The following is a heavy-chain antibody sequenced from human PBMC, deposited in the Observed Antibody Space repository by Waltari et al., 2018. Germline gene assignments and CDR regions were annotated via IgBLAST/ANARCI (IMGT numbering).Heavy chain of an antibody. V-gene: IGHV4-38-2*01. J-gene: IGHJ4*02. D-gene: IGHD4-4*01. CDR1: GYSISSGYY. Sequence: QVQLQESGPGLVKPSETLSLTCAVSGYSISSGYYWGWIRQPPGKGLEWIGSIYHSGRNYYNPSLKSRVTISVDTAKNQFSLKLSSVTAADTAVYYCARARLQPLVDYWGQGTLVTVSS. CDR3: ARARLQPLVDY. CDR2: IYHSGRN.